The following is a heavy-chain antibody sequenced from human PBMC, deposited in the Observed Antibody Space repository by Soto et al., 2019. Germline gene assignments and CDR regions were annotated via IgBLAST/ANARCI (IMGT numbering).Heavy chain of an antibody. D-gene: IGHD3-3*01. CDR2: ISARGTST. J-gene: IGHJ4*02. Sequence: EVQLLESGGGLVQPGGSLRLSCAASGFTFSNYAMSWVRQAPGKGLDWVSGISARGTSTYYADSVKGRFTVSRDNSKNTVHLHMKSLRAEDTAVYYCARNDFWAEDYWGQGTLVTVSS. V-gene: IGHV3-23*01. CDR3: ARNDFWAEDY. CDR1: GFTFSNYA.